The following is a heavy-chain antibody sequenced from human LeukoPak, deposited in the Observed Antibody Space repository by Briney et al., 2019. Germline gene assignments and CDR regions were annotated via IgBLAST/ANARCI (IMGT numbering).Heavy chain of an antibody. D-gene: IGHD5-24*01. V-gene: IGHV3-23*01. J-gene: IGHJ4*02. CDR2: ISGSDSST. CDR1: GFTFSSSS. Sequence: GGSLRLSCAASGFTFSSSSMSWVRQAPGKGLEWVSTISGSDSSTHYADSVKGRFTISRDNSKNTLYLQMNSLRADDTAVYYCAKSGYNRFDYWGQGTLVTVSS. CDR3: AKSGYNRFDY.